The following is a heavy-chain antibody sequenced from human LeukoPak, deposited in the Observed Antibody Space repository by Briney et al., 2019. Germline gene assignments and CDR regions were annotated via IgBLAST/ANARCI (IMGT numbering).Heavy chain of an antibody. CDR1: GGSISSYY. D-gene: IGHD5-24*01. V-gene: IGHV4-59*01. CDR3: ARVGGYNEIFDY. Sequence: PSETLSLTCTVSGGSISSYYWSWIRQPPGKGLEWIGYIYYSGSTNYNPSLKSRVTISVDTSKNQFSLKLSSVTAADTAVYYCARVGGYNEIFDYWGQGTLVTVSS. CDR2: IYYSGST. J-gene: IGHJ4*02.